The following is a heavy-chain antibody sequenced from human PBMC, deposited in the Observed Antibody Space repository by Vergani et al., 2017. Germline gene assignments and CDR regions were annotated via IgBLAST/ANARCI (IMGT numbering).Heavy chain of an antibody. CDR1: GYTFTSYY. CDR3: ASNTGGGSDYRV. Sequence: QVQLVQSGAEVKKPGASVEVSCKASGYTFTSYYMHWVRQAPGQGLEWMGIINPSGGSTSYAQKFQGRVTMTRDTSTSTVYMELSSLRSEDTAVYYCASNTGGGSDYRVWGQGTLVTVSS. CDR2: INPSGGST. D-gene: IGHD2-8*02. J-gene: IGHJ4*02. V-gene: IGHV1-46*01.